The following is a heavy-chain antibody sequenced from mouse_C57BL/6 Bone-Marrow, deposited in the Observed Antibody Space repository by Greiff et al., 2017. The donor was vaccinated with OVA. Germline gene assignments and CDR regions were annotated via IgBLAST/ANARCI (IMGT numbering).Heavy chain of an antibody. J-gene: IGHJ3*01. CDR1: GYTFTDYY. V-gene: IGHV1-76*01. Sequence: QVQLQQPGAELVRPGASVKLSCKASGYTFTDYYINWVKQRPGQGLEWIARIYPGSGNTYYNEKFKGKATLTAEKSSSTAYMQLSSLTSEDSAVYFCARWGYGSGFAYWGQGTLVTVSA. CDR3: ARWGYGSGFAY. CDR2: IYPGSGNT. D-gene: IGHD1-1*01.